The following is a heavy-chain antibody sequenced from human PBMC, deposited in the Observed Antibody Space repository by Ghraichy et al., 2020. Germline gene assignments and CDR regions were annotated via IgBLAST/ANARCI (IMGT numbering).Heavy chain of an antibody. D-gene: IGHD2-2*01. CDR1: GFTFSNYA. CDR2: ISGNGRAT. V-gene: IGHV3-23*01. CDR3: AKLQYQLLSYYGMDV. J-gene: IGHJ6*02. Sequence: GGSLRLSCAASGFTFSNYAMTWVRQAPGKGLEWASAISGNGRATYYADSVKGRFTISRENSKNTVYLQVNSLRAEDTAIYYCAKLQYQLLSYYGMDVWGQGTTVTVSS.